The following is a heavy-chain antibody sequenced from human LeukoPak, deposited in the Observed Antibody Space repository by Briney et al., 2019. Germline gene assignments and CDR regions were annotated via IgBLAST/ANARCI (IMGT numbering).Heavy chain of an antibody. CDR2: IYNRGST. Sequence: PSETLSLTCTVSGDSISSHYWSWIRQPPGKGLEWIGYIYNRGSTNYNRSLKSRLTISVDTSKNRFSLNPSSVTAAETAVYYCARGHYYDSSGDSWGQGNLVTVSS. CDR1: GDSISSHY. V-gene: IGHV4-59*11. CDR3: ARGHYYDSSGDS. D-gene: IGHD3-22*01. J-gene: IGHJ4*02.